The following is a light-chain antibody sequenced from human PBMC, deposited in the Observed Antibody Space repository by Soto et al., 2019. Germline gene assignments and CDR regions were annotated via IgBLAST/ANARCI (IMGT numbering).Light chain of an antibody. Sequence: QSALTQPASVSGSPGQSITISCTGTSSDVGGYNYVSWYQQHPGKAPKLMIYDVSNRPSGVYNRFSGSKSGNTASLTISWLQAEDEADYYYSSYTSSSTLYVFGTGTKLTVL. V-gene: IGLV2-14*01. CDR1: SSDVGGYNY. J-gene: IGLJ1*01. CDR3: SSYTSSSTLYV. CDR2: DVS.